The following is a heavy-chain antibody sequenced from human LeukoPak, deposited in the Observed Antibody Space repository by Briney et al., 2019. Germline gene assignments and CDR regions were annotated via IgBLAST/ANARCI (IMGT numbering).Heavy chain of an antibody. V-gene: IGHV6-1*01. CDR3: ARAGVRGVGYYYYYMDV. CDR2: TYYRSKWYN. Sequence: SQTLSLTCAISGGSVSSNSAAWNWIRQSPSRGLEWLGRTYYRSKWYNDYAVSVKSRIIINPDTSKNQFSLQLNSVSPEDTAVYYCARAGVRGVGYYYYYMDVWGKGTTVTVSS. D-gene: IGHD3-10*01. CDR1: GGSVSSNSAA. J-gene: IGHJ6*03.